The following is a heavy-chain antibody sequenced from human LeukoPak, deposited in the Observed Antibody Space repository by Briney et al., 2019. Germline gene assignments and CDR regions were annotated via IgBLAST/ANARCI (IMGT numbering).Heavy chain of an antibody. CDR3: ATTSRAYCSGGSCYPNYYYGMDV. D-gene: IGHD2-15*01. CDR1: GGTFSSYA. CDR2: IIPIFGTA. Sequence: ASVKVSCKASGGTFSSYAISWVRQAPGQGLEWMGGIIPIFGTANYAQKFQGRVTITADESTSTAYMELSSLGSEDTAVYYCATTSRAYCSGGSCYPNYYYGMDVWGQGTTVTVSS. J-gene: IGHJ6*02. V-gene: IGHV1-69*13.